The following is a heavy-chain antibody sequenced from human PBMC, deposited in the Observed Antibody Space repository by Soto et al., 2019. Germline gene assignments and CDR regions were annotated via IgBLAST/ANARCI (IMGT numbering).Heavy chain of an antibody. CDR3: ARAHIVVVTAIRRVWFDP. Sequence: PSETLSLTCTVSGGSISSGGYYWGWIRQPPGKGLEWIGSIYYSGSTYYNPSLKSRVTISVDTSKNQFSLKLSSVTAADTAVYYCARAHIVVVTAIRRVWFDPWGQGTLVTVSS. CDR1: GGSISSGGYY. V-gene: IGHV4-39*01. J-gene: IGHJ5*02. CDR2: IYYSGST. D-gene: IGHD2-21*02.